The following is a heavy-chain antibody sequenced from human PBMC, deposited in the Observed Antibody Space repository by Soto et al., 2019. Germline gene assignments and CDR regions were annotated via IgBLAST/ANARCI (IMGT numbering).Heavy chain of an antibody. CDR3: ARIYCSTTSCYDAYLGH. V-gene: IGHV3-48*01. J-gene: IGHJ4*02. D-gene: IGHD2-2*01. CDR1: GFTFRSYS. CDR2: ISSGSSTI. Sequence: EVQLVESGGGLVQPGVSLRLSCAASGFTFRSYSMNWVRQAPGKGLEWVSYISSGSSTIYYADSVNGRFTISRDNAKNSLYLQISSLRAEDTAVYYCARIYCSTTSCYDAYLGHWGQGTLVNVSS.